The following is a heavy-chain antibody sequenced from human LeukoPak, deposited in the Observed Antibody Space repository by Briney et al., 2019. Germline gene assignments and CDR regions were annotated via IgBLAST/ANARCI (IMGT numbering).Heavy chain of an antibody. CDR1: GFTFSSYG. V-gene: IGHV3-23*01. J-gene: IGHJ4*02. D-gene: IGHD2-15*01. CDR2: ISGSGGST. CDR3: AKGAWSPHYFDY. Sequence: GGSLRLSCAASGFTFSSYGMSWVRQAPGKGLEWVSAISGSGGSTYYADSVKGRFTISRDNSKNTLYLQMNSLRAEDTAVYYSAKGAWSPHYFDYWGQGTLVTVSS.